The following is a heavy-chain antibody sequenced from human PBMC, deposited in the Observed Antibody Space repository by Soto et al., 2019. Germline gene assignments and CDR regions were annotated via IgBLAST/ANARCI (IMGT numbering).Heavy chain of an antibody. D-gene: IGHD3-3*01. V-gene: IGHV3-33*01. J-gene: IGHJ6*02. CDR1: GFTFSSYG. CDR3: ARERDNRTTYYDLYEDDSGMDV. Sequence: PGGSLRLSCAASGFTFSSYGMHWVRQAPGKGLEWVAVIWYDGSNKYYADSVKGRFTISRDNSKNTLYLQMNSLRAEDTAVYYCARERDNRTTYYDLYEDDSGMDVWGQGTTVTVSS. CDR2: IWYDGSNK.